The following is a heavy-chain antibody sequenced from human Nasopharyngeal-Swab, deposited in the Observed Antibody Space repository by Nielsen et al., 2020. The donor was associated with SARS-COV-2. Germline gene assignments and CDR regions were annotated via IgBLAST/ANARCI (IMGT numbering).Heavy chain of an antibody. J-gene: IGHJ4*02. CDR2: IYHSGST. CDR3: ARGHSSSSQYFDY. V-gene: IGHV4-39*07. D-gene: IGHD6-6*01. CDR1: GGSISSSSYY. Sequence: SETLSLTCTVSGGSISSSSYYWGWIRQPPGKGLEWIGSIYHSGSTYYNPSLKSRVTISVDTSKNQFSLKLSSVTAADTAVYYCARGHSSSSQYFDYWGQGTLVTVSS.